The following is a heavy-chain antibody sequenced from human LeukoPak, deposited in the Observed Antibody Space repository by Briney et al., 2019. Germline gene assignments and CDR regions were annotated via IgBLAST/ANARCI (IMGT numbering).Heavy chain of an antibody. Sequence: SETLSLTCTVSGVSISSYYWSWIRQPLGKGLEWIGYIYYSGSTNYNPSLKSRVTISVDTSKNQFSLKLSSVTAADTAVYHCARVREDDYDSSGPSDAFDIWGQGTMVTVSS. D-gene: IGHD3-22*01. CDR1: GVSISSYY. CDR2: IYYSGST. CDR3: ARVREDDYDSSGPSDAFDI. V-gene: IGHV4-59*01. J-gene: IGHJ3*02.